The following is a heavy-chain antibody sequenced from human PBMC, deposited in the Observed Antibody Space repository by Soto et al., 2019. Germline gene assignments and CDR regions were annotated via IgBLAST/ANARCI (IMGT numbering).Heavy chain of an antibody. J-gene: IGHJ4*02. D-gene: IGHD1-26*01. V-gene: IGHV1-46*01. CDR2: IKPDGGST. CDR1: GYTFTRDY. CDR3: AREVFVEGGATAY. Sequence: QVQVVQSGAEVRKPGASVKVSCKASGYTFTRDYIDWVRQPPGQGFDWMARIKPDGGSTIYSPNCQGILSATRDTATSTVSMELSSLRSADTADYYWAREVFVEGGATAYWGQGTMVTVSS.